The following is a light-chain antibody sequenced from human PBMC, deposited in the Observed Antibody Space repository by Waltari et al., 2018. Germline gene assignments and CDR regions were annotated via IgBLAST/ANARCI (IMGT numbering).Light chain of an antibody. V-gene: IGLV1-40*01. CDR1: SSNTGAFSH. CDR2: ANN. J-gene: IGLJ1*01. CDR3: QSFDSSLDGYV. Sequence: QSVLTQPPSVSGAPGQRVTISCPGSSSNTGAFSHVPWYQHLPGTAPKVLIYANNNRPSGVPDRFSGSKSGASASLAITGLQAEDEADYYCQSFDSSLDGYVFGAGTKVTVL.